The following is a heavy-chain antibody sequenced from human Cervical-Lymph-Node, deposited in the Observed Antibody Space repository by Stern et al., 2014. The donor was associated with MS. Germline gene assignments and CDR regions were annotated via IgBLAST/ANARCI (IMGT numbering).Heavy chain of an antibody. J-gene: IGHJ6*02. V-gene: IGHV5-51*03. D-gene: IGHD1-1*01. Sequence: VQLVQSGAEVKKPGESLKISCKGSGYTFTNNWIAWVRQMPGKGLEWMGIIYPDDSDIRYSPPLQGQVTISADKSISTASLQWSSLKAADSAVYYWARPPPRRKWDDPNYGMDVWGQGTTVTVSS. CDR1: GYTFTNNW. CDR2: IYPDDSDI. CDR3: ARPPPRRKWDDPNYGMDV.